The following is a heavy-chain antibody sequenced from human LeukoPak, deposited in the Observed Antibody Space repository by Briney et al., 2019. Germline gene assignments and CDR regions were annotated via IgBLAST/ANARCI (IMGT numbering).Heavy chain of an antibody. CDR2: IIPILGIA. J-gene: IGHJ3*02. V-gene: IGHV1-69*04. D-gene: IGHD1-26*01. Sequence: GASVKVSCKASGGTFSSYAISWVRQAPGQGLEWMGRIIPILGIANYAQKFQGRVTITADKSTSTAYMELSSLRSEDTAVYYCARVPSAPPLGDAFDIWGQGTMSPSLQ. CDR3: ARVPSAPPLGDAFDI. CDR1: GGTFSSYA.